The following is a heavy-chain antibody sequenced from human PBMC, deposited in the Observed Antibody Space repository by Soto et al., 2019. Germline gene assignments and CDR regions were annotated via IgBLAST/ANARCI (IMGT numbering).Heavy chain of an antibody. V-gene: IGHV2-5*02. D-gene: IGHD3-22*01. CDR2: IYWDDDK. Sequence: QITLKETGPTLVKPTQTLTLTCTFSGFSLSTSGVGVGWIRQPPGKALEWLALIYWDDDKRYSPSLKSRLTITKDTSKNQVVLTMTNMDPVHTATYYCAHRRRYYDSSGYYYLDYWGQGTLVAVSS. J-gene: IGHJ4*02. CDR1: GFSLSTSGVG. CDR3: AHRRRYYDSSGYYYLDY.